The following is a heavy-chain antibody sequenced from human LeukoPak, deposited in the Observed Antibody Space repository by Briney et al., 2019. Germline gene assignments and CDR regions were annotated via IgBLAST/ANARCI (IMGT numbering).Heavy chain of an antibody. D-gene: IGHD2-2*01. J-gene: IGHJ4*02. Sequence: GGSLRLSCAASGFTFSSYAMSWVRQAPGKGLEWVSAISGSGGSTYYADSVKGRFTISRDNSKNTLYLQMNSLRAEDTAVYYCAKDLGYCRSTSCYPDYWGQGTLVTVSS. CDR3: AKDLGYCRSTSCYPDY. CDR2: ISGSGGST. V-gene: IGHV3-23*01. CDR1: GFTFSSYA.